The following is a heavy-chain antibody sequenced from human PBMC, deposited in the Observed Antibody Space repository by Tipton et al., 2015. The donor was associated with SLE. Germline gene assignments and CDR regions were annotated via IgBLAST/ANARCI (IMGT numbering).Heavy chain of an antibody. J-gene: IGHJ6*02. CDR2: IYHSGST. CDR1: GGSISSYY. V-gene: IGHV4-59*04. D-gene: IGHD6-13*01. Sequence: TLSLTCTVSGGSISSYYWSWIRQPPGKGLEWIGSIYHSGSTYYNPSLKSRVTISVDTSKNQFSLKLSSVTAADTAVYYCAGGIAAAGPSYYYYGMDVWGQGTTVTVSS. CDR3: AGGIAAAGPSYYYYGMDV.